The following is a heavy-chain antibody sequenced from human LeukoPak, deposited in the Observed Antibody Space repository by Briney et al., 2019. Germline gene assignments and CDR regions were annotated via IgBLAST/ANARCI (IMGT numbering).Heavy chain of an antibody. Sequence: GGSLRLSCTASGFTFGDYAVSWVRQAPGKGLEWVGFIRSKAYGGTTEYAASVKGRFTISRDDSKSIAYLQMNSLKTEDTAVYYCTRRQGDLEAFDYWGQGTLVTVSS. V-gene: IGHV3-49*04. CDR3: TRRQGDLEAFDY. CDR1: GFTFGDYA. D-gene: IGHD2-21*02. J-gene: IGHJ4*02. CDR2: IRSKAYGGTT.